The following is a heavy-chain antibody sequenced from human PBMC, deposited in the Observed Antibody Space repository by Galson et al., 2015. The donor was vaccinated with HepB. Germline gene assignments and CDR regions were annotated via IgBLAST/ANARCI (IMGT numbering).Heavy chain of an antibody. D-gene: IGHD2-2*01. V-gene: IGHV3-15*01. Sequence: SLRLSCAASGFTFRNAWMSWVRQTPGKGLEWVGRIKSKTDGGTTDYAAPVKGRFTISRDDSKNTLYLQMNSLKTEDTAVYYCTTGGDNQEVAEDIVVVPAASYYYYYGMDVWGQGTTVTVSS. CDR3: TTGGDNQEVAEDIVVVPAASYYYYYGMDV. CDR1: GFTFRNAW. J-gene: IGHJ6*02. CDR2: IKSKTDGGTT.